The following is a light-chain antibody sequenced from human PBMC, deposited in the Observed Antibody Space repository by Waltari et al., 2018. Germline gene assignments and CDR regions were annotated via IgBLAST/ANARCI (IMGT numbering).Light chain of an antibody. CDR3: QQSFSNPPWT. V-gene: IGKV1-39*01. CDR1: QFINTY. J-gene: IGKJ1*01. Sequence: DIQMAQSPSSLSASVGDRVTITCRASQFINTYLNWYQHRPGEAPKLLIYDASVLESGVPSRFSGSGSATDFTLTISSLQPEDIGTYYCQQSFSNPPWTFVQCTKVEV. CDR2: DAS.